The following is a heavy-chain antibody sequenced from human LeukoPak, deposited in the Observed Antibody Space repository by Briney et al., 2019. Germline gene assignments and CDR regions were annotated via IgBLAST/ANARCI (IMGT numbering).Heavy chain of an antibody. CDR2: ISSSSSYI. D-gene: IGHD3-22*01. CDR1: GFTFSSYS. Sequence: GGSLRLSCAASGFTFSSYSMNWVRQAPGKGLEWVSSISSSSSYIYYADSVKGRFTISRDNAKNSLYLQMNSLRAEDTAVYYCARVGYYDSSGYYLPHDAFDIWGQGTMVTVSS. CDR3: ARVGYYDSSGYYLPHDAFDI. J-gene: IGHJ3*02. V-gene: IGHV3-21*01.